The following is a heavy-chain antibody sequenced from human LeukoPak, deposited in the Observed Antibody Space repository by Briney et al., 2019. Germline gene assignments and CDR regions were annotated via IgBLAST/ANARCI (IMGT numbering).Heavy chain of an antibody. CDR2: IILVFGTT. Sequence: SSVKVSCKDTVGTYISHAINWVRQAPARGLESVGGIILVFGTTNYAPKFEGRVTVTTDESTSTGYMELRSLRTDDTAVYYCARGKRGYDYGLDSWGQGTPVTVSS. CDR3: ARGKRGYDYGLDS. V-gene: IGHV1-69*05. D-gene: IGHD4/OR15-4a*01. CDR1: VGTYISHA. J-gene: IGHJ4*02.